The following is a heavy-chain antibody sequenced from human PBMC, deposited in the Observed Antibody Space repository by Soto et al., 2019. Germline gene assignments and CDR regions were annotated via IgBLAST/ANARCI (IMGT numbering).Heavy chain of an antibody. CDR2: INHSGST. CDR1: GGSFSGYY. Sequence: KTSETLSLTCAVYGGSFSGYYWSWIRQPPGKGLEWIGEINHSGSTNYNPSLKSRVTISVDTSKNQFSLKLSSVTAADTAVYYCARAKGGGANYYYYYGMDVWGQGTTVTVSS. V-gene: IGHV4-34*01. D-gene: IGHD3-16*01. CDR3: ARAKGGGANYYYYYGMDV. J-gene: IGHJ6*02.